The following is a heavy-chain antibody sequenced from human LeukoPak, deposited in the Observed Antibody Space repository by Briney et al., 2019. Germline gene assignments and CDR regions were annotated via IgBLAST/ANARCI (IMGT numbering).Heavy chain of an antibody. V-gene: IGHV1-2*02. CDR3: ARGGGTRLAAGGLNYYGLDV. J-gene: IGHJ6*02. CDR1: GYTFIDNY. Sequence: GASVKVSCKASGYTFIDNYMYWVRQAPGQGLEWMGWINPNSGGTNYAQKFQGRVTMTRDTSISTAYMELTRLTSDDTAVYYCARGGGTRLAAGGLNYYGLDVWGQGTTVTVSS. CDR2: INPNSGGT. D-gene: IGHD6-13*01.